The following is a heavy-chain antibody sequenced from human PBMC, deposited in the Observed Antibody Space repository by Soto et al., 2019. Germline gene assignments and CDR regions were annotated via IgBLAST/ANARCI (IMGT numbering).Heavy chain of an antibody. CDR1: GSTFGTTD. CDR2: IDGSGGIT. CDR3: VQNSGWCNT. J-gene: IGHJ5*02. Sequence: EGSLRLSFAASGSTFGTTDMSWVRQAPGEGLEWVSTIDGSGGITYYADSVKGRFTISRDNSRNTVYLQMNSLRGDDTALYYWVQNSGWCNTWGEGARVTV. V-gene: IGHV3-23*01. D-gene: IGHD6-19*01.